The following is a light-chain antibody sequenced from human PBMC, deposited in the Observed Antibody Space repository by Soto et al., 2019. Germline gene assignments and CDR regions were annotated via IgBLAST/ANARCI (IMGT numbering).Light chain of an antibody. CDR3: CSYAYSSTYV. Sequence: QSVLTQPAYVSGSPGQSITISCTGTSSDVGSYNLVSWYQQHPGKAPKLMIYEVSKRPSGVSNRFSGSKSGNTASLTISGLQSEDEADYYCCSYAYSSTYVFGTGTKLTVL. J-gene: IGLJ1*01. V-gene: IGLV2-23*02. CDR2: EVS. CDR1: SSDVGSYNL.